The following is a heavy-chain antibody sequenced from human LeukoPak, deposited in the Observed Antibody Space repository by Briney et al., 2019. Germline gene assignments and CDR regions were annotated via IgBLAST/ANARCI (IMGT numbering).Heavy chain of an antibody. CDR3: ARGAPGYYGSGSVGQFDY. J-gene: IGHJ4*02. V-gene: IGHV1-69*04. D-gene: IGHD3-10*01. CDR2: IIPILGIA. CDR1: GGTFSSYA. Sequence: ASVKVSCKASGGTFSSYAISWVRQAPGQGLEWMGRIIPILGIANYAQKFQGRVTITADKSTSTAYMELSSLRSEDTAVYYCARGAPGYYGSGSVGQFDYWGQGTLVTVSS.